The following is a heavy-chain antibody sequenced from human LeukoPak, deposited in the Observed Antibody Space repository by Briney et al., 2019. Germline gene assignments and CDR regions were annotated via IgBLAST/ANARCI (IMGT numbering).Heavy chain of an antibody. Sequence: GASVKVSCKASGYTFTSYGISWVRQAPGQGLEWMGWISAYNGNTNYVQKLQGRVTMTTDTSTSTAYMELRSLRSDDTAVYYCARAGSSVCYYNYIDVWGKGTTVTVSS. CDR2: ISAYNGNT. J-gene: IGHJ6*03. CDR3: ARAGSSVCYYNYIDV. CDR1: GYTFTSYG. V-gene: IGHV1-18*01. D-gene: IGHD6-25*01.